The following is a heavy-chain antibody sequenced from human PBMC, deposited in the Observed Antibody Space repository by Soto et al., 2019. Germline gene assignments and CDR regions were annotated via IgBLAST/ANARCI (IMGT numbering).Heavy chain of an antibody. CDR1: GYTFTNYA. V-gene: IGHV1-3*01. D-gene: IGHD6-19*01. Sequence: XSVKVSFKASGYTFTNYAMHWVRQAPGQRLEWMGWINAGNGNTKYSQKFQGRVTITADESTSTVYMELSRMRSDDTAVYYCVRVVAIPGCPDNWGQGTLVTVSS. CDR2: INAGNGNT. J-gene: IGHJ4*02. CDR3: VRVVAIPGCPDN.